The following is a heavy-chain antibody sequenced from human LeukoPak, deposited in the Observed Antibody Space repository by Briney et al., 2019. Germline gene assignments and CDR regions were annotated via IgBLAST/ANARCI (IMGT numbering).Heavy chain of an antibody. V-gene: IGHV3-23*01. CDR2: INDSGGST. Sequence: GGSLRLSCTASGFTSSSYSMNCVRQAPGKGLEWVSVINDSGGSTFYADSVKGRFTISRDNSKNTLYLQMSGLRAEDTAVYYCAVTLKSSLVGLVVWVQSSVVTVSS. J-gene: IGHJ4*01. D-gene: IGHD1-26*01. CDR3: AVTLKSSLVGLVV. CDR1: GFTSSSYS.